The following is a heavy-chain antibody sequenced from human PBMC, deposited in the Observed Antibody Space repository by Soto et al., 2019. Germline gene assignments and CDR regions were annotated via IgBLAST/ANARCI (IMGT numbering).Heavy chain of an antibody. CDR1: GFSLRTSGVG. D-gene: IGHD2-21*02. Sequence: QITLKESGPTLVKPTQTLTLTCTFSGFSLRTSGVGVGWIRQPPGKTLEWLALIYWDNDKRYSPSLKSRLTSTKNTAENPVVLTMTNMDPVDTAKSYWAQSRCGGDCLHSYPSHYYDGVDVWGQGTTVTVS. J-gene: IGHJ6*02. CDR3: AQSRCGGDCLHSYPSHYYDGVDV. CDR2: IYWDNDK. V-gene: IGHV2-5*02.